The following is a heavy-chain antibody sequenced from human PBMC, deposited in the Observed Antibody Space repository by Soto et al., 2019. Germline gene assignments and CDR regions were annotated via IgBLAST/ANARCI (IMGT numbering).Heavy chain of an antibody. CDR1: GLTFSSYA. D-gene: IGHD6-19*01. J-gene: IGHJ4*02. Sequence: EVQLLESGGGLVQPGGSLRLSCAASGLTFSSYAMNWVRQAPGRGLEWVSVISGSGGSTYYADSVKGRFTISRDNSKNTLYLQMNRLRAEDTAVYYCARRSSGWYFDYWGQGTLVTVSS. CDR2: ISGSGGST. CDR3: ARRSSGWYFDY. V-gene: IGHV3-23*01.